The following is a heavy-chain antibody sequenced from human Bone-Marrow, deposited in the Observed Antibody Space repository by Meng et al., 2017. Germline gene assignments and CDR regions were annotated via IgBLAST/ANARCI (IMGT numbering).Heavy chain of an antibody. D-gene: IGHD2-21*01. CDR2: INHSGST. CDR1: GGSFSAYD. CDR3: RLAYCMGDCVDY. Sequence: QVQVQQWGAGLLKPSETLFLTCAFYGGSFSAYDESWIRQPPGKGLEWLGQINHSGSTNDNPSLKSRVTISIDTSRNQLSLKLSSVTAADTAVYYCRLAYCMGDCVDYWGQGTLVTVSS. V-gene: IGHV4-34*01. J-gene: IGHJ4*02.